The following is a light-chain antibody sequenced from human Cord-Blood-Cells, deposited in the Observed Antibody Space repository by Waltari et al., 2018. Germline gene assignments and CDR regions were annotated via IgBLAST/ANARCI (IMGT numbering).Light chain of an antibody. CDR1: QSLSSH. V-gene: IGKV1-39*01. J-gene: IGKJ1*01. CDR2: AAS. Sequence: DIQMTQSPSSLSASVGDRVTITCRASQSLSSHLNWYLQKPGKAPKLLIYAASSLQSGVPSSFSGSGSGTDFTLTISSLQPEDFATYYCQQSYSTPTFGQGTKVEIK. CDR3: QQSYSTPT.